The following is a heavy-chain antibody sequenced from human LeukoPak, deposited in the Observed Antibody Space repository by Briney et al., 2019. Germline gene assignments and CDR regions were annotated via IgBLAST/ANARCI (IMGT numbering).Heavy chain of an antibody. CDR1: GFSFSNAW. CDR2: IQSKSDGGTI. Sequence: GGSLRLSCAASGFSFSNAWMSWVRQAPGKGLEWVGRIQSKSDGGTIDYAAPVKGRFTISRDDSENTLYLQMNSLKPEDTAVYYCTTIGSIFDYWGQGTLVTVSS. D-gene: IGHD3-10*01. CDR3: TTIGSIFDY. J-gene: IGHJ4*02. V-gene: IGHV3-15*01.